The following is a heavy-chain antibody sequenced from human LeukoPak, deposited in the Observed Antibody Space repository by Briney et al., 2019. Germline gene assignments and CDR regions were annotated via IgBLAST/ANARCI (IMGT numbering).Heavy chain of an antibody. V-gene: IGHV3-23*01. CDR1: GVTFSNYA. CDR2: IGGSGDIT. D-gene: IGHD2-21*01. CDR3: AREVALLDY. J-gene: IGHJ4*02. Sequence: GGSLRLSCAASGVTFSNYAMSWVRQAPGKGLEWVSSIGGSGDITYYADSVKGRFTLSRDNSKNTLYLQMNSLRSEDTAVYYCAREVALLDYLGQGSLVTVSS.